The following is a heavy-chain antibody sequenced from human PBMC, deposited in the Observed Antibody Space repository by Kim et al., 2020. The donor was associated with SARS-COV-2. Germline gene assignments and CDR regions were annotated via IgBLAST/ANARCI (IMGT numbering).Heavy chain of an antibody. V-gene: IGHV3-33*05. J-gene: IGHJ4*02. CDR2: ISYDGSNK. CDR1: GFTFSSYG. D-gene: IGHD3-22*01. CDR3: ARDHYYDSSGWEYYFDY. Sequence: GGSLRLSCAASGFTFSSYGMHWVRQAPGKGLEWVAVISYDGSNKYYADSVKGRFTISRDNSKNTLYLQMNSLRAEDTAVYYCARDHYYDSSGWEYYFDYWGQGTLVTVSS.